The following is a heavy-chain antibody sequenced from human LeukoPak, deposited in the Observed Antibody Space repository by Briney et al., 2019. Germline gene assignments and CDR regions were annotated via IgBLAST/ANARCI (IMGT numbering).Heavy chain of an antibody. CDR1: GGTFSSYA. J-gene: IGHJ4*02. CDR2: IIPIFGTA. CDR3: ASSPRIPGIAVAGAIDY. D-gene: IGHD6-19*01. V-gene: IGHV1-69*06. Sequence: GASVKVSCKASGGTFSSYAISWVRQAPGQGLEWMGGIIPIFGTANYAQKFQGRVTITADKSTSTAYMELSSLRSEDTAVYYCASSPRIPGIAVAGAIDYWGQGTLVTVSS.